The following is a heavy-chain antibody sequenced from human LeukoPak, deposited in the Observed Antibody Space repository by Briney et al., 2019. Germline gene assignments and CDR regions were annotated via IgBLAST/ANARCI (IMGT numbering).Heavy chain of an antibody. Sequence: GGSLRLSCAASGFTFSDYNMRWIRQAPGKGLEWVSSISRSGSTKYYADSVKGRFTISRDNAKNSLYLQMDSLRAEDTAVYYCATGGYSYGSDYWGQGTLVTVSS. D-gene: IGHD5-18*01. V-gene: IGHV3-11*04. CDR3: ATGGYSYGSDY. CDR2: ISRSGSTK. J-gene: IGHJ4*02. CDR1: GFTFSDYN.